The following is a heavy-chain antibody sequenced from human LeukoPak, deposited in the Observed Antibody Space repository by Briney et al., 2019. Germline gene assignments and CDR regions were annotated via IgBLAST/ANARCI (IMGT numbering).Heavy chain of an antibody. V-gene: IGHV3-23*01. CDR3: AGDRNSDWYSPLDY. D-gene: IGHD6-19*01. J-gene: IGHJ4*02. CDR1: GFTFSSYA. Sequence: GGSLRLSCAASGFTFSSYAMSWVRQAPGKGLEWVSGISGSGDSTYYADSVKGRFTISRDNSKNTLYLQMNSLRAEDTAIYYCAGDRNSDWYSPLDYWGQGSQVTVSP. CDR2: ISGSGDST.